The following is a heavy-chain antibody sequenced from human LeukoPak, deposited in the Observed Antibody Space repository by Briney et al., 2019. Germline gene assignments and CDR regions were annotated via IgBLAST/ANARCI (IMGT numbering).Heavy chain of an antibody. CDR1: GFTFRSYR. CDR3: ARANLGFDP. CDR2: ISSSSSTI. V-gene: IGHV3-48*01. Sequence: GGSLRLSCAASGFTFRSYRMNWVRQAPGKGLEWVSYISSSSSTIYYADSVKGRFTISRDNAKNSLYLQMNSLRAEDTAVYYCARANLGFDPWGQGTLVTVSP. J-gene: IGHJ5*02.